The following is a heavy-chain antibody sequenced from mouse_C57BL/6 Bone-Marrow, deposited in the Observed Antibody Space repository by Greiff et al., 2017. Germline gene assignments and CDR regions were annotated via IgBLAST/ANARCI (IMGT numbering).Heavy chain of an antibody. J-gene: IGHJ1*03. CDR2: IDPSDSYT. CDR1: GYTFTSYW. CDR3: ARDGYHWYFDV. V-gene: IGHV1-50*01. D-gene: IGHD2-3*01. Sequence: QVQLQQPGAELVKPGASVKLSCKASGYTFTSYWMQWVKQRPGQGLEWIGEIDPSDSYTNYNQKFKGKATLTVDTSSSTAYMQLSSLTYEDSAVYYCARDGYHWYFDVWGTGTTVTVSS.